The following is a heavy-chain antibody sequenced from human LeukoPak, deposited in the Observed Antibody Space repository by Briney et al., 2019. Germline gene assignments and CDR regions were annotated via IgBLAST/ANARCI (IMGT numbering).Heavy chain of an antibody. CDR3: ARTCSSSSCYMVH. Sequence: ASVKVSCKASGGTFDNSAINWVRQAPGQGLEWMGWISVYNGNTNYAQNLQGRVTLTTDTSTSTAYMELRSLRSDDTALYYCARTCSSSSCYMVHWGQGTLVTVSS. CDR2: ISVYNGNT. J-gene: IGHJ4*02. D-gene: IGHD2-2*02. V-gene: IGHV1-18*01. CDR1: GGTFDNSA.